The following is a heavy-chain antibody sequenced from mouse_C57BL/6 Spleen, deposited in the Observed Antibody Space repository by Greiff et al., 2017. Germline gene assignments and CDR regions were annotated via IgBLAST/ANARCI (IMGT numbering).Heavy chain of an antibody. CDR2: ISNGGGST. J-gene: IGHJ1*03. D-gene: IGHD2-5*01. Sequence: EVMLVESGGGLVQPGGSLKLSCAASGFTFSDYYMYWVRQTPEKRLEWVAYISNGGGSTYYPDTVKGRFTISRDNAKNTLYLQMSRLKSEDTAMYYCARVTYYSNYGFYWYFDVWGTGTTVTVSS. V-gene: IGHV5-12*01. CDR1: GFTFSDYY. CDR3: ARVTYYSNYGFYWYFDV.